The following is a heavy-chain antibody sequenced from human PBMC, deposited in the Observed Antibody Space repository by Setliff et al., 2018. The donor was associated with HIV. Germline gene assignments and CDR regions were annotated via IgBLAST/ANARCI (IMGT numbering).Heavy chain of an antibody. J-gene: IGHJ6*03. V-gene: IGHV5-51*01. CDR3: ARHRIVKAYYYYMDV. CDR2: VHPGNSET. Sequence: GESLKISCKASGYSFTNFWIGWVRQMPGEGLEWMGIVHPGNSETRYSLPFEGQVTISADRSITTAFLQWSSLKASDTAIYYCARHRIVKAYYYYMDVWGKGTTVTVSS. CDR1: GYSFTNFW. D-gene: IGHD3-16*02.